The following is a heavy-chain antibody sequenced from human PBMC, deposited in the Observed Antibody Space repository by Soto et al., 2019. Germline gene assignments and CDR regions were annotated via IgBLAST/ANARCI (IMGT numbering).Heavy chain of an antibody. CDR3: ARERMITYYYDSSGST. Sequence: SETLSLTCTVSGGSISSGGYYWSWIRQHPGKGLEWIGYIYYSGSTYYNPSLKSRVTISVDTSKNQFSLRLSSVTAADTAVYYCARERMITYYYDSSGSTWGQGTLVTVSS. D-gene: IGHD3-22*01. CDR2: IYYSGST. V-gene: IGHV4-31*03. CDR1: GGSISSGGYY. J-gene: IGHJ5*02.